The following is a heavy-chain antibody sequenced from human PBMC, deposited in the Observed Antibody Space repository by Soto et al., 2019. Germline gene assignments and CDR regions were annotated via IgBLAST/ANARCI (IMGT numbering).Heavy chain of an antibody. V-gene: IGHV4-4*07. Sequence: SETLSLTCTVSGGSISSYYWSWIRQPPGKGLEWIGHIYTSGSTNYNPSLKSRVTMSVDTSKNQFSLKLSSVTAADTAVYYCARERRYSGYVLFDYWGQGTLVTVSS. J-gene: IGHJ4*02. D-gene: IGHD5-12*01. CDR2: IYTSGST. CDR1: GGSISSYY. CDR3: ARERRYSGYVLFDY.